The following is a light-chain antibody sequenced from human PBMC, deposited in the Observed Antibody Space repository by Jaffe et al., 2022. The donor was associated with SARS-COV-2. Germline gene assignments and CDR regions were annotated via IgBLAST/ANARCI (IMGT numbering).Light chain of an antibody. Sequence: DIQMTQSPSSVSASVGDTVTITCRASHDVSRWLAWYQQEPGKAPKFLIFAASRLQSGVPSRFIGSGSGTDFTLTISSLQPEDFATYYCQQANSFPLTFGGGTKVDIK. CDR1: HDVSRW. CDR2: AAS. V-gene: IGKV1-12*01. J-gene: IGKJ4*01. CDR3: QQANSFPLT.